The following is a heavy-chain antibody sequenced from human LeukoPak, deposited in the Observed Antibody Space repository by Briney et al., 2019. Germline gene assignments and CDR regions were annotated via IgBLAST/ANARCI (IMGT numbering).Heavy chain of an antibody. Sequence: ASVKVSCKASGYTFTSYGISWVRQAPGQGLEWMGWISAYNGNTNYAQKLQGRVTMTTDTSTSTAYMELRSLRSDDTAVYYCARELHYYDSSGYYYGLNYWGQGTLVTVSS. CDR1: GYTFTSYG. CDR3: ARELHYYDSSGYYYGLNY. V-gene: IGHV1-18*01. D-gene: IGHD3-22*01. J-gene: IGHJ4*02. CDR2: ISAYNGNT.